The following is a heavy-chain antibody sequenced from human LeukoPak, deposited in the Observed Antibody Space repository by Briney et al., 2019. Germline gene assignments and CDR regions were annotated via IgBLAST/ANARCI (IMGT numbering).Heavy chain of an antibody. D-gene: IGHD5-12*01. V-gene: IGHV3-23*01. CDR2: ISGSGGST. CDR1: GFTFSSYG. Sequence: GGSLRLSCAASGFTFSSYGMSWVRQAPGKGLEWVSAISGSGGSTYYADSVKGRFTISRDNSKNTLYLQMNSLRAEDTAVYYCAKDQIVATLSGPSDYWGQGTLVTVSS. CDR3: AKDQIVATLSGPSDY. J-gene: IGHJ4*02.